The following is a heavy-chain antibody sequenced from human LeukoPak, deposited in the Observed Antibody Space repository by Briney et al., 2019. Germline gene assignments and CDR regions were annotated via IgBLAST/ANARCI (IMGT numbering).Heavy chain of an antibody. CDR1: GFTFSSYS. CDR3: ARDKGVVAATPWDYYYYMDV. J-gene: IGHJ6*03. D-gene: IGHD2-15*01. CDR2: ISSSSSTI. V-gene: IGHV3-48*01. Sequence: HPGGSLRLSCAASGFTFSSYSMNWVRQAPGKGLEWVSYISSSSSTIYYADSVKGRFTISRDNAKNSLYLQMNSLRAEDTAVYYCARDKGVVAATPWDYYYYMDVWGKGTTVTVSS.